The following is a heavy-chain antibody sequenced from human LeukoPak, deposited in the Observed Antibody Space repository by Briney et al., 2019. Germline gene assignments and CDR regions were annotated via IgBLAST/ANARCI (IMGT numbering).Heavy chain of an antibody. CDR2: ISGSGGST. Sequence: PGGPLRLSCAASGFTFSMYAMSWVRQAPGKGLEWVSAISGSGGSTYYADSVKGRFTTSRDNSKNTLYLQMNSLRAADTAVYYCAKRETQTFDYWGQGTLVTVSS. CDR3: AKRETQTFDY. J-gene: IGHJ4*02. V-gene: IGHV3-23*01. CDR1: GFTFSMYA. D-gene: IGHD5-24*01.